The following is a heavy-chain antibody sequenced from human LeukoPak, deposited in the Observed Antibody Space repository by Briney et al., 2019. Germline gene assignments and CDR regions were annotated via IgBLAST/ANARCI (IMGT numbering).Heavy chain of an antibody. CDR3: ASQGYSSSGTNGGQNWFDP. CDR1: GYTFTSYD. CDR2: MNPNSGNT. J-gene: IGHJ5*02. Sequence: ASVKVSCKASGYTFTSYDINWVRQATGQGLEWMGWMNPNSGNTGYAQKFQGRVTMTRNTSISTAYMELSSLRSEDTAAYYCASQGYSSSGTNGGQNWFDPWGQGTLVTVSS. V-gene: IGHV1-8*01. D-gene: IGHD6-13*01.